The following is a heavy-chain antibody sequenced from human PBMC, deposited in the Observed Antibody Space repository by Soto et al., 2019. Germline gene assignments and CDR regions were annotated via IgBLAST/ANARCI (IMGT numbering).Heavy chain of an antibody. CDR2: ISAYNGNT. J-gene: IGHJ4*02. V-gene: IGHV1-18*04. CDR1: ADTFTSYY. CDR3: ARESPWLTYVY. D-gene: IGHD5-12*01. Sequence: ASVKVSCKAPADTFTSYYIHWVRQAPGQGLEWMGWISAYNGNTNYAQKLQGRVTMTTDTSTSTAYMELRSLRSDDTAVYYCARESPWLTYVYWGQGTLVTVSS.